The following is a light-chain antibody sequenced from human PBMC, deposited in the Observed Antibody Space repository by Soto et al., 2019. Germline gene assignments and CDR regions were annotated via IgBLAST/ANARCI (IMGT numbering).Light chain of an antibody. CDR3: HQCESLPLT. V-gene: IGKV1-33*01. CDR2: DAS. CDR1: QDIDNC. Sequence: DIQMTQSPSSLSASVGDTVTITCQASQDIDNCLNWYQQKPGQAPKLLISDASILETGVPSRFRGSGSGTDFTFTIRGLQPEDVATFYCHQCESLPLTFGGGT. J-gene: IGKJ4*01.